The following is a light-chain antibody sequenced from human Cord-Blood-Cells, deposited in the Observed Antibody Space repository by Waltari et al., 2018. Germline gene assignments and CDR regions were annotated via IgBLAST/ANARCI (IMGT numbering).Light chain of an antibody. CDR1: PSISSW. V-gene: IGKV1-5*01. CDR3: QQDNSYWA. CDR2: DAS. Sequence: DIQMTQSPSTLSASVGDRDTITCRASPSISSWLAWYQQKPGKAPKLLIYDASSLESGVPSRFSGSGSGTEFTLTISSLQPDDFATYYCQQDNSYWAFGQGTKVEIK. J-gene: IGKJ1*01.